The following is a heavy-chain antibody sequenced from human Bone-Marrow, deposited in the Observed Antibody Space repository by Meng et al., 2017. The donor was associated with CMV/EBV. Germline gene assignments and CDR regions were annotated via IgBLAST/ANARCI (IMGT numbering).Heavy chain of an antibody. Sequence: GESLKISCGASTFTFRNYEMNWVRQTPGKGLEWVAFLRYDGITKYYADSVKGRFTISRDSSKNTLYLQMNSLRDDDTAVYYCAKDRSSSSFFDYWGQGALVTVSS. J-gene: IGHJ4*02. V-gene: IGHV3-30*02. D-gene: IGHD6-6*01. CDR3: AKDRSSSSFFDY. CDR2: LRYDGITK. CDR1: TFTFRNYE.